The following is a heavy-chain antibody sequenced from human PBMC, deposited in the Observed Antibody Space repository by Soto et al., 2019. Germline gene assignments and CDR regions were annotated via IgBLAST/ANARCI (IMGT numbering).Heavy chain of an antibody. J-gene: IGHJ5*02. CDR3: ASPKIAFYNWFDP. CDR2: IYYSGST. V-gene: IGHV4-39*01. D-gene: IGHD3-3*02. CDR1: GGSISSSSYY. Sequence: QLQLQESGPGLVKPSETLSLTCTVSGGSISSSSYYWGWIRQPPGKGLEWIGSIYYSGSTYYNPSTKSRATISVDTSKNQFSLTLSSVTAADTAVYYCASPKIAFYNWFDPWGQGTLVTVSS.